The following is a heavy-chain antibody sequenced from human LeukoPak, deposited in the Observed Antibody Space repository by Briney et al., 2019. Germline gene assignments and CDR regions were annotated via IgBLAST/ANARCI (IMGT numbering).Heavy chain of an antibody. V-gene: IGHV3-11*01. CDR2: TSTSGTNI. CDR3: ARKTASGPFDC. CDR1: GFTFTDYY. Sequence: GGSLRLSCAASGFTFTDYYMTWIRQAPGKGLEWVSYTSTSGTNIYYADSVKGRFTISRDNTRKSLYLQINNLRAEDTAVYYCARKTASGPFDCWGQGTLVTVAS. J-gene: IGHJ4*02.